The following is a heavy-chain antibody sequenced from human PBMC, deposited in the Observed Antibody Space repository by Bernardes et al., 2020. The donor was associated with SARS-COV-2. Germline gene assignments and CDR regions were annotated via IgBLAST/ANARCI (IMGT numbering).Heavy chain of an antibody. J-gene: IGHJ4*02. D-gene: IGHD1-26*01. V-gene: IGHV3-21*01. CDR3: AREIEIRVGRAFRPLDY. CDR2: ISPSGDST. CDR1: GFTFIDYA. Sequence: GGSLRLSCAASGFTFIDYAMNWVRQAPGKGLEWVASISPSGDSTTHADSMKGRFTISRDNAKNSLYLQMHSLSAEDTAVYFCAREIEIRVGRAFRPLDYWGLGTRVSVSS.